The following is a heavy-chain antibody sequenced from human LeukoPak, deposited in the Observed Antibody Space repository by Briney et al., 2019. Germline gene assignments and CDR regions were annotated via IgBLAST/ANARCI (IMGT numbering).Heavy chain of an antibody. CDR2: INANSGGT. Sequence: GASVKVPCKASGYTFTGYYMHWVRQAPGQGLEWMGWINANSGGTDYAQKFQDRVTMTRDASISTAYMELSRLTSDDTAVYYCARDGHGGNSFDYWGQGTLVTVSS. CDR3: ARDGHGGNSFDY. CDR1: GYTFTGYY. V-gene: IGHV1-2*02. J-gene: IGHJ4*02. D-gene: IGHD4-23*01.